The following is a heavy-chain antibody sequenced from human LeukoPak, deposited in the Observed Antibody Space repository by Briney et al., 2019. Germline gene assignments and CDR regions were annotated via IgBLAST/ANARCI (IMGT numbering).Heavy chain of an antibody. D-gene: IGHD5-24*01. J-gene: IGHJ4*02. CDR2: ISAYNGNT. CDR3: AKNLQIYNGPQINS. V-gene: IGHV1-18*01. Sequence: ASVKVSCKASGYTFTSYGISWVRQAPGQGLEWMGWISAYNGNTNYAQKLQGRVTMTTDTSTSTAYMELRSLRSDDTAVYYCAKNLQIYNGPQINSWAQGTRSPSPQ. CDR1: GYTFTSYG.